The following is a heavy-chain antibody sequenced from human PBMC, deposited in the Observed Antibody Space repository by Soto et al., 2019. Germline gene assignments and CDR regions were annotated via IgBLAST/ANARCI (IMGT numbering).Heavy chain of an antibody. CDR3: AKEVSLGSTVDLGY. CDR2: ISGSGGST. J-gene: IGHJ4*02. D-gene: IGHD7-27*01. CDR1: GLTFSIFA. Sequence: PGGSLRLSCAASGLTFSIFAMSWVRQSPGKGLEWVSTISGSGGSTYYADAVKGRFTISRDNSMGTLYLQMKSLRVEDTAIYYCAKEVSLGSTVDLGYWGKGALVTASS. V-gene: IGHV3-23*01.